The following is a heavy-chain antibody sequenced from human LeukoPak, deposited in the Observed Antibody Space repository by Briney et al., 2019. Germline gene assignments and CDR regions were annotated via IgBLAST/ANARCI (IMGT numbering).Heavy chain of an antibody. CDR1: GGTFSSYA. J-gene: IGHJ4*02. V-gene: IGHV1-69*05. CDR3: ARSIAAAVFSADY. CDR2: IIPIFGTA. D-gene: IGHD6-13*01. Sequence: ASVTVSCKASGGTFSSYAISWVRQAPGQGLEWMGGIIPIFGTANYAQKFQGRVTITTDESTSTAYMELSSLRSEDTAVYYCARSIAAAVFSADYWGQGTLVTVSS.